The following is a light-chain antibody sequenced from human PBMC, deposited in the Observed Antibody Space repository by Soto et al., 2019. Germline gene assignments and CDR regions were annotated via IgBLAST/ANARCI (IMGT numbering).Light chain of an antibody. CDR2: DAS. CDR3: QQYNTYST. V-gene: IGKV1-5*01. J-gene: IGKJ5*01. Sequence: DIQMTQSHSTLSASGGDSVTITCRASQKSSNWLAWYQQKPGKAPNPLIYDASNLKSGVPARFSGSGSGTEFTLTISSLQPDDFATYYCQQYNTYSTFGQGTRLEIK. CDR1: QKSSNW.